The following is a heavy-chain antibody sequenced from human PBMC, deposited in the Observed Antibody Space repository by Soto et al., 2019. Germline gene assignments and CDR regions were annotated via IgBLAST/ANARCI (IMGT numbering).Heavy chain of an antibody. Sequence: VKVSCKASGYTFTGYYMHWVRQAPGQGLEWMGWINPNSGGTNYAQKFQGRVTMTRDTSISTAYMELSRLRSDDTAVYYCARAGYSSSWSNWFDPWGQGTLVTVSS. CDR3: ARAGYSSSWSNWFDP. CDR1: GYTFTGYY. V-gene: IGHV1-2*02. D-gene: IGHD6-13*01. J-gene: IGHJ5*02. CDR2: INPNSGGT.